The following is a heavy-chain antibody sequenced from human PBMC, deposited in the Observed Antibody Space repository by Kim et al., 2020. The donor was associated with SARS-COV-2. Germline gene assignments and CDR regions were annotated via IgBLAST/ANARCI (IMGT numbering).Heavy chain of an antibody. CDR2: INPNSGGT. Sequence: ASVKVSCKASGYTLSGYYMHWVRQAPGQGLEWMGWINPNSGGTNYAQKFQGRVTMTMDTSMTTAYMELNSLRSDDTAVYYCARDRASWHFEGDYWGQGTLVTVSS. V-gene: IGHV1-2*02. CDR1: GYTLSGYY. D-gene: IGHD2-21*01. CDR3: ARDRASWHFEGDY. J-gene: IGHJ4*02.